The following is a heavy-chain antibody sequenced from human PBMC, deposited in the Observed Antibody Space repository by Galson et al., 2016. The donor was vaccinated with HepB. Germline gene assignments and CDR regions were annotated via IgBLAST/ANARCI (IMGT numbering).Heavy chain of an antibody. CDR3: ARDVDVATYDI. Sequence: SLRLSCAVSGFTFSNYWISWVRQAPGKGLEWVANINTDGSAKFYVDSVKGRFTISRDNAKNSLYLEMNSLRDGDTAMYYCARDVDVATYDIWGQGTMVTVSS. V-gene: IGHV3-7*03. CDR2: INTDGSAK. D-gene: IGHD3-9*01. CDR1: GFTFSNYW. J-gene: IGHJ3*02.